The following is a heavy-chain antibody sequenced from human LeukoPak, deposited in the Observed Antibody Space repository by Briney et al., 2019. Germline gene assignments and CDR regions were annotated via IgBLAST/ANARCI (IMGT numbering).Heavy chain of an antibody. CDR3: AKHSSSWYRVGFDY. D-gene: IGHD6-13*01. Sequence: GGSLRLSCAASGFTFSTYGMHWVRQAPGKGLEWVSAISGSGGSTYYADSVKGRFTISRDNSKNTLYLQMNSLRAEDTAVYYCAKHSSSWYRVGFDYWGQGTLVTVSS. CDR2: ISGSGGST. J-gene: IGHJ4*02. CDR1: GFTFSTYG. V-gene: IGHV3-23*01.